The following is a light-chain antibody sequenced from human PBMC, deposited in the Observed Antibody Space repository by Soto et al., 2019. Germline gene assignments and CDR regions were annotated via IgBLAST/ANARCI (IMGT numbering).Light chain of an antibody. Sequence: ELGMTQSPVTLSVSPGERATLSCRASQSVSSNLAWYQQKPGQAPRHLIYGASTRATGIPARFSGSGSGTEFTLTISSLQSEDFAVYSCQQYNNWPLYSFGQGTKLEIK. CDR3: QQYNNWPLYS. CDR1: QSVSSN. CDR2: GAS. J-gene: IGKJ2*01. V-gene: IGKV3-15*01.